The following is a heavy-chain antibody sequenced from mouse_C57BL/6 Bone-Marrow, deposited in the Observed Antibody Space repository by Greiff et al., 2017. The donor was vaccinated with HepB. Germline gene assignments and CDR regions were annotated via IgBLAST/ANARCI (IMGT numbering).Heavy chain of an antibody. CDR1: GYTFTSYW. CDR2: IDPSDSYT. CDR3: APYDYYAMDY. V-gene: IGHV1-50*01. J-gene: IGHJ4*01. Sequence: QVQLQQPGAELVKPGASVKLSCKASGYTFTSYWMQWVKQRPGQGLEWIGEIDPSDSYTNYNQKFKGKATLTVDTSSSTAYMQLSSLTSEDSAVYYCAPYDYYAMDYWGQGTSVTVSS. D-gene: IGHD6-5*01.